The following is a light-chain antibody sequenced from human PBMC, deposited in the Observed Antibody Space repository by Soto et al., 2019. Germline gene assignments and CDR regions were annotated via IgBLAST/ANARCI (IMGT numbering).Light chain of an antibody. CDR2: GAS. J-gene: IGKJ5*01. CDR3: QQYNNWLIT. CDR1: QSVSSN. Sequence: EIVMTQSPATLSVSPGERATLSCRASQSVSSNLAWYQQKPGQAPRLLIYGASTRATGIPARFSGSGSGTEFTLTISSLQSEDFAVYQCQQYNNWLITFGQGTRLDIK. V-gene: IGKV3-15*01.